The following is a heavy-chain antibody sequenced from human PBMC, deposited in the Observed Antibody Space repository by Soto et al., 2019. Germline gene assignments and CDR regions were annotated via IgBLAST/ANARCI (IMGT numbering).Heavy chain of an antibody. CDR3: ARHSPPMYDILTGTTLDPYYGMDV. CDR1: GGSISSYY. Sequence: ETLSLTCSVSGGSISSYYWSWIRQPPGKGLEWIGYIYYSVSTNYNPSLKSRVTISVDTSKNQFSLKLSSVTAADTAVYYCARHSPPMYDILTGTTLDPYYGMDVWGQGATVTVSS. V-gene: IGHV4-59*08. J-gene: IGHJ6*02. CDR2: IYYSVST. D-gene: IGHD3-9*01.